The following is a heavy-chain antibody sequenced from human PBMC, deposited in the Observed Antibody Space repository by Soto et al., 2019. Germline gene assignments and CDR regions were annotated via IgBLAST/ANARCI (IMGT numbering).Heavy chain of an antibody. V-gene: IGHV4-31*03. Sequence: SETLSLTCTVSGGSISSDGYYWNWIRQLPGKGLEWIGYIYHSGSTDYNPSLKSRVLISVDTSKNQFSLNLNSVTAADTAVYNCARDRGYCSGGSCYRFFDYWGQGALVTVSS. J-gene: IGHJ4*02. CDR3: ARDRGYCSGGSCYRFFDY. CDR2: IYHSGST. D-gene: IGHD2-15*01. CDR1: GGSISSDGYY.